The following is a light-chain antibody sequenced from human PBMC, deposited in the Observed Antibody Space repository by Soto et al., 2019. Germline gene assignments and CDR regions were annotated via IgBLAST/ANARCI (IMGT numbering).Light chain of an antibody. J-gene: IGKJ5*01. V-gene: IGKV1-5*01. Sequence: DIQVTQSPATLSAFVGDRVTISCRARQSIGTWLAWYQQKPGKAPKLLIYDASTLESGVPSRFSVSGSGTEFTLTISSLQPEDVATYYCQEYNSYPVSFGQGTRL. CDR1: QSIGTW. CDR3: QEYNSYPVS. CDR2: DAS.